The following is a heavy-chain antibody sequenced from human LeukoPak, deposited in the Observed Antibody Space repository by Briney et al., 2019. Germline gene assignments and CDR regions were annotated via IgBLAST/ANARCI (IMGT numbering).Heavy chain of an antibody. V-gene: IGHV3-23*01. CDR2: ISGSGGST. Sequence: GGTLRLSCVGSGFTFSTYWMSWVRQAPGKGLEWVSAISGSGGSTYYADSVKGRFTISRDNSKNTLYLQMNSLRAEDTAIYYCAKAGIQLWLKVYFDYWGQGTLVTVSS. CDR3: AKAGIQLWLKVYFDY. CDR1: GFTFSTYW. J-gene: IGHJ4*02. D-gene: IGHD5-18*01.